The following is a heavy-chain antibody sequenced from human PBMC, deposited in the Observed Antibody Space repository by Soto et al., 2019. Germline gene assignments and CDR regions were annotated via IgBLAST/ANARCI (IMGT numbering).Heavy chain of an antibody. J-gene: IGHJ6*02. CDR1: GYTFTSYG. CDR2: ISAYNGNT. Sequence: ASVKVSCKASGYTFTSYGISWVRQAPGQGLEWMGWISAYNGNTNYAQKLQGRVTMTTDTSTSTAYMELRSLRSDDTAVYCCARDGTIFGVVISKTYGMDVWGQGTTVTVSS. D-gene: IGHD3-3*01. CDR3: ARDGTIFGVVISKTYGMDV. V-gene: IGHV1-18*01.